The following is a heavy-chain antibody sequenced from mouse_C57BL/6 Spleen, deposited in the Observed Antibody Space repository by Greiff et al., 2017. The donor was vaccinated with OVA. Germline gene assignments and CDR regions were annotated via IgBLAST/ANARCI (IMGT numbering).Heavy chain of an antibody. J-gene: IGHJ4*01. D-gene: IGHD1-1*01. V-gene: IGHV1-64*01. Sequence: QVQLQQPGAELVKPGASVKLSCKASGYTFTSYWMHWVKQRPGQGLEWIGMIHPNSGSTNYNEKFKSKATLTVDKSSSTAYMQLSSLTSEDSAVYYGASEGGCITTVVAIGDYWGQGTSVTVSS. CDR2: IHPNSGST. CDR3: ASEGGCITTVVAIGDY. CDR1: GYTFTSYW.